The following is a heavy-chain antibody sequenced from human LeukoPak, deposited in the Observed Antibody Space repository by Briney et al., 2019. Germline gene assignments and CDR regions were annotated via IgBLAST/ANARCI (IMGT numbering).Heavy chain of an antibody. J-gene: IGHJ4*02. CDR2: IYYSGST. CDR3: ARSWRGYSYGYREYYFDY. Sequence: SETLSLTCTVSGGSISSSSYYWGWIRQPPGKGLEWIGSIYYSGSTYYNPSLKSRVTISVDTSKNQFSLKLSSVIAADTAVYYCARSWRGYSYGYREYYFDYWGQGTLVTVSS. CDR1: GGSISSSSYY. D-gene: IGHD5-18*01. V-gene: IGHV4-39*07.